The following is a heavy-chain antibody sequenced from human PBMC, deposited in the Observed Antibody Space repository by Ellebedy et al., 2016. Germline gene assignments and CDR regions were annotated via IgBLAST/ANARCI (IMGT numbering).Heavy chain of an antibody. CDR3: AKDYQAYSSSSSYWYFDL. D-gene: IGHD6-6*01. CDR1: GFTFSSYW. Sequence: GESLKISCAASGFTFSSYWMSWVRQAPGKGLEWVSAISGSGGSTYYADSVKGRFTISRDNSKNTLYLQMNSLRAEDTAVYYCAKDYQAYSSSSSYWYFDLWGRGTLVTVSS. V-gene: IGHV3-23*01. CDR2: ISGSGGST. J-gene: IGHJ2*01.